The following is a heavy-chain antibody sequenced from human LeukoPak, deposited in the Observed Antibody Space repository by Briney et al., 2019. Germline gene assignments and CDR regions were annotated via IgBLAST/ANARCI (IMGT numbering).Heavy chain of an antibody. J-gene: IGHJ5*02. CDR2: IIPIFGTA. Sequence: SVKVSCKASGYTFTSYYMHWVRQAPGQGLEWMGGIIPIFGTANYAQKFQGRVTITADESTSTAYMELSSLRSEDTAVYYCARRVTAGTYNWFDPWGQGTLVTVSS. D-gene: IGHD6-13*01. V-gene: IGHV1-69*13. CDR1: GYTFTSYY. CDR3: ARRVTAGTYNWFDP.